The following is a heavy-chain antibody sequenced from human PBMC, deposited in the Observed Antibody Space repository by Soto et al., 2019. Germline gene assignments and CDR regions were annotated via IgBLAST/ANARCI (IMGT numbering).Heavy chain of an antibody. J-gene: IGHJ3*01. CDR3: AKNLIPTWDRLAFDV. V-gene: IGHV3-30*18. D-gene: IGHD1-26*01. CDR1: GFTFSNYG. CDR2: VSYDGRNK. Sequence: PLGSLRLSWVASGFTFSNYGVHWVLPTPFNWLEGVAIVSYDGRNKYYAGCVTGRFTISRDNSNNTLYLQMNSLRVDDTAVYYCAKNLIPTWDRLAFDVWGQGTVVTVSS.